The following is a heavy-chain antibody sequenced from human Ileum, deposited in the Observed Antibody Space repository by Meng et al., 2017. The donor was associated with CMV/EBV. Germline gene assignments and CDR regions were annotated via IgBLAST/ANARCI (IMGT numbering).Heavy chain of an antibody. Sequence: QVQLPESGPGLVKPSETLSLTWTVSGESISDYYWSWIRQAPGKRLEWIGYSHYNGNVNYPPALRSRVTMSIDTSRKQFSLKLTSVTAADTAVYYCARSLVASEWTGVLDSWGPGTLVTVSS. CDR3: ARSLVASEWTGVLDS. CDR2: SHYNGNV. CDR1: GESISDYY. V-gene: IGHV4-59*01. D-gene: IGHD3/OR15-3a*01. J-gene: IGHJ4*02.